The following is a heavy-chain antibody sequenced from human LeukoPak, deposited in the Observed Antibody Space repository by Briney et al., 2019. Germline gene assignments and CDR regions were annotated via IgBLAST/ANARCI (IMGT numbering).Heavy chain of an antibody. D-gene: IGHD3-16*02. CDR3: SHISRVWGSYRLFDY. V-gene: IGHV3-23*01. Sequence: GGSLRLSCAASGFTFSTYALSWVRQAPGKGLEWVSAISGSGGNTYYADSVKGRFTISRDNAKNSLYLRMNSLRHEDTAGYYCSHISRVWGSYRLFDYWGQGTLVTVSS. CDR1: GFTFSTYA. CDR2: ISGSGGNT. J-gene: IGHJ4*02.